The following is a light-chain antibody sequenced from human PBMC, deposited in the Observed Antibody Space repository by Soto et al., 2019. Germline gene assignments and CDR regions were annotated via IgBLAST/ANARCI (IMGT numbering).Light chain of an antibody. Sequence: DIVMTQSPDSLAVSLGERATINCKSSQSVLYSSNNKNYLAWYQQKPGQPPKLFIYWSFTRESGVPDRFGGSGSGTDFPFTIRCRQTEGVAVYCCQQYHSTPHTFGGGTKVQIK. CDR3: QQYHSTPHT. CDR2: WSF. J-gene: IGKJ4*01. V-gene: IGKV4-1*01. CDR1: QSVLYSSNNKNY.